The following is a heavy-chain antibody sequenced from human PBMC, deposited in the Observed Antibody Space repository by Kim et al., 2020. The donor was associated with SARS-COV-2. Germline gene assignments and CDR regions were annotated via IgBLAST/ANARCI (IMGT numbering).Heavy chain of an antibody. CDR1: GFSFDNYN. Sequence: GGSLRLSCVGSGFSFDNYNMNWVRQAPGKGLEWVASISGSSTHVFHAESVRGRFAISRDNARNALFLQMNNLRAGDTAIYFCAREGSDYFGSDYYYNDLDLWGPGAQVTVSS. CDR2: ISGSSTHV. CDR3: AREGSDYFGSDYYYNDLDL. V-gene: IGHV3-21*06. J-gene: IGHJ2*01. D-gene: IGHD3-10*01.